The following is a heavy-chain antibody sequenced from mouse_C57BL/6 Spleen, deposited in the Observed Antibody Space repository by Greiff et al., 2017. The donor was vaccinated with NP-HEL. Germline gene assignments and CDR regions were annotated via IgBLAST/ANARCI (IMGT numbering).Heavy chain of an antibody. CDR2: IYPRSGNT. CDR1: GYTFTSYG. J-gene: IGHJ3*01. V-gene: IGHV1-81*01. CDR3: ARTDYGSSSPFAY. D-gene: IGHD1-1*01. Sequence: VQLQQSGAELARPGASVKLSCKASGYTFTSYGLSWVKQRTGQGLEWIGEIYPRSGNTSYNEKFKGKATLTADKSSSTSYMELRSLTSEDSAVYFCARTDYGSSSPFAYWGQGTLVTVAA.